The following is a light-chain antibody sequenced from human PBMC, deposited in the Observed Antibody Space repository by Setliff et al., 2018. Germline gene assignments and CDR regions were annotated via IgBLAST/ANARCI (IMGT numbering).Light chain of an antibody. CDR1: SGDVGGYDY. V-gene: IGLV2-14*01. CDR2: DVS. Sequence: QSALTQPASVSGSPGQSITISCTGTSGDVGGYDYVSWYQQHPGKAPKLMIYDVSNRPSGVSNRFSGSKSGNTASLTISGLQAEDEADYYCGSYTSSRTYVFGTGTKVTVL. J-gene: IGLJ1*01. CDR3: GSYTSSRTYV.